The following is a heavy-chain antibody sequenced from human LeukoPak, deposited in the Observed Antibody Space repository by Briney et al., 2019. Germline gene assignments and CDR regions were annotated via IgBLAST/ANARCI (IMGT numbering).Heavy chain of an antibody. J-gene: IGHJ4*02. D-gene: IGHD6-13*01. CDR2: ISTSSSYI. V-gene: IGHV3-21*06. CDR1: GFTFSNYN. Sequence: GGSLRLSCAASGFTFSNYNMNWVRQAPGKGLEWVSVISTSSSYIYYADSVKGRFTISRDNAKNSLYLQMNSLRAEDTAVYYCARVSTAVSLAIDYWGQGTLVTVST. CDR3: ARVSTAVSLAIDY.